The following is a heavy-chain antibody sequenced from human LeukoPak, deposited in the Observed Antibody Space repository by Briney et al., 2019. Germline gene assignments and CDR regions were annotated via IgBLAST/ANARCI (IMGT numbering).Heavy chain of an antibody. CDR3: AKGRGTTVTSAANY. J-gene: IGHJ4*02. CDR2: ISGSNDNT. D-gene: IGHD4-17*01. V-gene: IGHV3-23*01. CDR1: GFTFSSYA. Sequence: GGSLRLSCAASGFTFSSYAMSWVRQAPGKGLEWVSSISGSNDNTYYADSVKDRFTISRDNSKNTLSLQMNSLRAEDTAVYYCAKGRGTTVTSAANYWCQGTLVTVSS.